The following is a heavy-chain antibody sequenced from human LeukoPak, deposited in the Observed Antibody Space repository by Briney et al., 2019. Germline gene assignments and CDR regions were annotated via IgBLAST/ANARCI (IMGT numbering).Heavy chain of an antibody. CDR2: HYYSGST. D-gene: IGHD3-9*01. CDR3: ARHRAGYHVDR. CDR1: GGFINSSGYY. Sequence: SETLFLTCTVSGGFINSSGYYWGWIRQPPGKGLEWTGSHYYSGSTYYNPSLKSRVTISVDTSKNHFSLKLNSVTAADTAVYYCARHRAGYHVDRWGQGTLVTVSS. J-gene: IGHJ4*02. V-gene: IGHV4-39*01.